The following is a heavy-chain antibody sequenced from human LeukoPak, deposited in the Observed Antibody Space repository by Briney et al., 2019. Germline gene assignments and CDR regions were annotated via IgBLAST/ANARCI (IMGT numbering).Heavy chain of an antibody. CDR3: ARDPGPLDY. CDR1: GYTFTSYY. J-gene: IGHJ4*02. Sequence: ASVKVSCKTSGYTFTSYYIHWVRQAPGQGLEWMGWISAYNGNTNYAEKLQGRVTMTTDTSTSTAYMQLRSLRSDDTAVYYCARDPGPLDYWGQGTLVTVSS. D-gene: IGHD7-27*01. V-gene: IGHV1-18*04. CDR2: ISAYNGNT.